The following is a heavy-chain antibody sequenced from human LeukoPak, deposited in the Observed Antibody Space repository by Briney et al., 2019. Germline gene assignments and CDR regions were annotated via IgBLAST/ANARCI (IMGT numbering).Heavy chain of an antibody. Sequence: GTSVKVSCKASGYTFTGYYMHWVRQAPGQGLEWMGWINPNSGGTNYAQKFQGWVTMTRDTSISTAYMELSRLRSDDTAVYYCARGPRGPYSSSWYHYWGQGTLVTVSS. CDR3: ARGPRGPYSSSWYHY. CDR2: INPNSGGT. V-gene: IGHV1-2*04. D-gene: IGHD6-13*01. J-gene: IGHJ4*02. CDR1: GYTFTGYY.